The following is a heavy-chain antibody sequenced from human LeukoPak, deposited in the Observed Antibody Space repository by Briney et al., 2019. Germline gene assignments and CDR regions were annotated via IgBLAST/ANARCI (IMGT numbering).Heavy chain of an antibody. D-gene: IGHD2-2*02. CDR2: IYHSGST. Sequence: ASETLSLTCTVSGGSISSGYYWDWIRQPPGKGLEWIGSIYHSGSTYYNPSLKSRVTISVDTSKNQFSLKLSSVTAADTAVYYCARAGQLLLYLDYWGQGTLVTVSS. V-gene: IGHV4-38-2*02. CDR3: ARAGQLLLYLDY. CDR1: GGSISSGYY. J-gene: IGHJ4*02.